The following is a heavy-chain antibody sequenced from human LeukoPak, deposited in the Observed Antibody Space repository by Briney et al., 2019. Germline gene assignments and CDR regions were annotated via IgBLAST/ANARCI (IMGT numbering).Heavy chain of an antibody. V-gene: IGHV3-30*02. CDR3: AKDFGGFGELLWGFDY. CDR2: IRYDGSNK. D-gene: IGHD3-10*01. Sequence: GGSLRLSCAASGFTFSTYGMHWVRQAPGKGLEWVAFIRYDGSNKYYADSVKGRFTISRDNSKNTLYLQMNSLRAEDTAVYYCAKDFGGFGELLWGFDYWGQGTLVTVSS. J-gene: IGHJ4*02. CDR1: GFTFSTYG.